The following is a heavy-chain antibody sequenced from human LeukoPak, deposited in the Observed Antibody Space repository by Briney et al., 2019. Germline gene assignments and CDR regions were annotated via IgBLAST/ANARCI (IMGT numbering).Heavy chain of an antibody. CDR1: GFTFNSYA. J-gene: IGHJ5*02. D-gene: IGHD3-10*01. V-gene: IGHV3-23*01. CDR2: ISGSGGST. CDR3: AKDGIDSGDPNGFDP. Sequence: PGGSLRLSCAASGFTFNSYAMSWVRQAAGKGLEWVSIISGSGGSTYYADSVKGRFTISRDSSKNMLYLQMNILRAEDTAIYYCAKDGIDSGDPNGFDPWGQGTLVTVSS.